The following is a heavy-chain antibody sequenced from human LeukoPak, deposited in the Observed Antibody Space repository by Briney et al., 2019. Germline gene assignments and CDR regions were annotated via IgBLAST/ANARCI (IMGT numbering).Heavy chain of an antibody. CDR2: ISSSSSHI. CDR1: GFTFSSYT. Sequence: GGSLRLSCAASGFTFSSYTMNWVRQAPGKGLEWVSSISSSSSHIYYADSVKGRFTISRDNSKNTLYLQMNSLRAEDTAVYYCAKDTRYDYVWGGDLDYWGQGTLVTVSS. D-gene: IGHD3-16*01. J-gene: IGHJ4*02. CDR3: AKDTRYDYVWGGDLDY. V-gene: IGHV3-21*04.